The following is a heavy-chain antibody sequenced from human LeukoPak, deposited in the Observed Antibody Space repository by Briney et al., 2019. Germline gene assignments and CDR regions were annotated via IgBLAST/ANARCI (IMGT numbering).Heavy chain of an antibody. J-gene: IGHJ4*02. D-gene: IGHD3-3*01. CDR2: IYYSGST. Sequence: SETLSLTCTVSGGSISSSSYYWGWIRQPPGKGLEWIGSIYYSGSTYYNPSIKSRVTISVDTSKSQFSLRLTSVTAADTAVYYCARHVRFLEWLSSYYFDYWGQGTLVTVSS. CDR3: ARHVRFLEWLSSYYFDY. V-gene: IGHV4-39*01. CDR1: GGSISSSSYY.